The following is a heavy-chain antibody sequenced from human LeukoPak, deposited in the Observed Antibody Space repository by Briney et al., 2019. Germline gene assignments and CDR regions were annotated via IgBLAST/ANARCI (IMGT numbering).Heavy chain of an antibody. CDR2: INHSGGT. CDR3: ARGAVGDSSPY. CDR1: GFTFSSYW. J-gene: IGHJ4*02. Sequence: PGGSLRLSCAASGFTFSSYWMSWIRQPPGKGLEWIGEINHSGGTNYNPSLKSRVTISVDTSKNQFSLKLSSVTAADTAVYYCARGAVGDSSPYWGQGTLVTVSS. V-gene: IGHV4-34*01. D-gene: IGHD3-22*01.